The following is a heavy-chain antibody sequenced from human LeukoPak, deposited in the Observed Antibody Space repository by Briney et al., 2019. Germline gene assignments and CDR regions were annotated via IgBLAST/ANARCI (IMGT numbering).Heavy chain of an antibody. Sequence: GGSLRLSCAASGFTFSTYWMSWVRQAPGKGLEWVANIKQDGSDKFYVDSVKGRFTISRDNAKNSMYLQMNSLRAEDTAVYYCARVSPVASRDYWGQGTLVTVSS. CDR2: IKQDGSDK. CDR1: GFTFSTYW. V-gene: IGHV3-7*01. CDR3: ARVSPVASRDY. J-gene: IGHJ4*02. D-gene: IGHD2-2*01.